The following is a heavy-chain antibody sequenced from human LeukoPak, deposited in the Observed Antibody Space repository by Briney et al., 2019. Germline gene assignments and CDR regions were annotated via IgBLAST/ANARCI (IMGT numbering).Heavy chain of an antibody. J-gene: IGHJ4*02. CDR1: GGSFSGYY. CDR3: ARGPAVDY. CDR2: INHSGST. V-gene: IGHV4-34*01. Sequence: SETLSLTCAVYGGSFSGYYWSWIRQPPGKWLEWIGEINHSGSTNYNPSLKSRVTISVDTSKNQFSLKLSSVTSADTAVYYCARGPAVDYWGQGTLVTVSS.